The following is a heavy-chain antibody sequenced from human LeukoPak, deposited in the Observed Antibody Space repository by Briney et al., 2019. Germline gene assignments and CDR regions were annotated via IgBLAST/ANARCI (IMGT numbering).Heavy chain of an antibody. V-gene: IGHV3-74*01. J-gene: IGHJ1*01. Sequence: PGGSLRLSCAASGFTFSTYWMHWVRQAPGKGLVWVSRFKSDGGTNYADSVKGRFTISRDNAKKTVSLQMNSLRPEDTGVYYCARAPSEIGGYYPEYFRHWGQGTLVTVSS. CDR2: FKSDGGT. D-gene: IGHD3-22*01. CDR3: ARAPSEIGGYYPEYFRH. CDR1: GFTFSTYW.